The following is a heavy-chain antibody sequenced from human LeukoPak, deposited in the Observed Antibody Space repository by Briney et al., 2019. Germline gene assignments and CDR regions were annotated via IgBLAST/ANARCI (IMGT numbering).Heavy chain of an antibody. CDR1: GFTFSSFA. V-gene: IGHV3-23*01. CDR3: AKAFREFGSSSSYSSFDT. CDR2: VSYTRVAT. D-gene: IGHD5-18*01. J-gene: IGHJ3*02. Sequence: GGSLRLSCAASGFTFSSFALSWVSQAPGKGLEWVSGVSYTRVATYYADSVKGRFTISRDDSQNILYLQMNGLRAEDTAVYFCAKAFREFGSSSSYSSFDTWGQGTMVTVSS.